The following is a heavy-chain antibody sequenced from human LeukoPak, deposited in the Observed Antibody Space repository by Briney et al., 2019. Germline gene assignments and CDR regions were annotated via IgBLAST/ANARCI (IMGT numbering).Heavy chain of an antibody. CDR3: ARDRLDTAMVTPFDY. D-gene: IGHD5-18*01. J-gene: IGHJ4*02. CDR1: GGSISSYY. V-gene: IGHV4-4*07. CDR2: FYTSGST. Sequence: SETLSLTCTVSGGSISSYYWSWIRQPAGNGLDWIGRFYTSGSTNYNPSLKSRVTMSVDTSKNQFSLKLSSVTAADTAVYYCARDRLDTAMVTPFDYWGQGTLVTVSS.